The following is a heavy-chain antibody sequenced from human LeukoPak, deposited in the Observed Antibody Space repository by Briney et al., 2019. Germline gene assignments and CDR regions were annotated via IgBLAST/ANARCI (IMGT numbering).Heavy chain of an antibody. CDR3: AREKRDYDFWSGFYYYYGMDV. CDR2: MNPNSGNT. D-gene: IGHD3-3*01. Sequence: ASVKVSCKASGYTFTSYDINWVRQATGQGLEWMGWMNPNSGNTGYAQKFQGRVTMTRNTSISTACMELSSLRSEDTAVYYCAREKRDYDFWSGFYYYYGMDVWGQGTTVTVSS. V-gene: IGHV1-8*01. CDR1: GYTFTSYD. J-gene: IGHJ6*02.